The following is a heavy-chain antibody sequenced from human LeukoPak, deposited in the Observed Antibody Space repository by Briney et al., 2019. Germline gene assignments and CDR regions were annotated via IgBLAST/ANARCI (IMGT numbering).Heavy chain of an antibody. D-gene: IGHD3-22*01. CDR3: AGITMIVA. CDR2: ISYDGSNK. V-gene: IGHV3-30*03. Sequence: GGSLRLSCVASGLASGFTFSDYAVSWVRQAPGKGLEWVAVISYDGSNKYYADSVKGRFTISRDNSKNTLYLQMNSLRAEDTAVYYCAGITMIVAWGQGTLVTVSS. CDR1: GFTFSDYA. J-gene: IGHJ5*02.